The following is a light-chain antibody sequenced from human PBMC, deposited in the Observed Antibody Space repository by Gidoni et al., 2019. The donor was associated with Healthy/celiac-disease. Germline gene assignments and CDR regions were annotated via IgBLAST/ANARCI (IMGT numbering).Light chain of an antibody. V-gene: IGKV1-17*01. CDR1: QAIRND. J-gene: IGKJ4*01. Sequence: DIQMTQSPSSLSASVGDRVTITCRASQAIRNDLVWYQQKPGKAPKRLIYATSSLQSVVPSRFSGSGSGTEFTLTISSLQPEDFATYYCLQHNSYPPTFGGXTKVEIK. CDR3: LQHNSYPPT. CDR2: ATS.